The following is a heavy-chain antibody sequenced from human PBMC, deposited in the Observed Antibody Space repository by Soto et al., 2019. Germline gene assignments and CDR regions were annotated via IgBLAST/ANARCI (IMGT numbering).Heavy chain of an antibody. J-gene: IGHJ5*02. V-gene: IGHV4-4*08. CDR2: IYSTGST. Sequence: PSETLSLTCTVSGGSITSYYWSWIRQPPGKRLEWIGHIYSTGSTHYNTSLKSRVTISLGTSENQLSMSLTSVTAADTAVYSCARNQQGPVEFDPWAQGTLVTVSS. CDR3: ARNQQGPVEFDP. CDR1: GGSITSYY.